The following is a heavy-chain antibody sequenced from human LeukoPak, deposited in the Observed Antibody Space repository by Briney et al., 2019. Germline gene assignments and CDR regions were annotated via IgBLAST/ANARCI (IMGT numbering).Heavy chain of an antibody. V-gene: IGHV5-51*01. J-gene: IGHJ6*03. CDR3: ARYEASSGGYYHMDV. D-gene: IGHD3-10*01. CDR1: GYRFTNYW. Sequence: GESLKISCKGSGYRFTNYWIGWVRQMPGKGLEWMGIIYPGDSDIRYSPSFQGQVTISADKSISTAYLQWSSLKASDTAMYYCARYEASSGGYYHMDVWGKGTTVTVSS. CDR2: IYPGDSDI.